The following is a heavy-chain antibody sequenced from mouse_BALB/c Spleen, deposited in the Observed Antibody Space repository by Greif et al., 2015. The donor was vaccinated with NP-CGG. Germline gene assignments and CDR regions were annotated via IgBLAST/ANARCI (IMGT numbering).Heavy chain of an antibody. J-gene: IGHJ2*01. CDR2: ISSGGST. D-gene: IGHD1-1*01. CDR1: GFTFSSYA. V-gene: IGHV5-6-5*01. Sequence: EVKLMESGGGLVKPGGSLKLSCAASGFTFSSYAMSWVRQTPEKRLEWVASISSGGSTYYPDSVKGRFTISRDNARNILYLQMSSLRSEDTAMYYCARGGDYYGFMDYWGQGTTLTVSS. CDR3: ARGGDYYGFMDY.